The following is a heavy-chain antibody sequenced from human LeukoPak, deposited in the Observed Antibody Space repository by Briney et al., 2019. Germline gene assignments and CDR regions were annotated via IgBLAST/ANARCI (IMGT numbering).Heavy chain of an antibody. CDR2: IYSGGST. CDR1: GFTVSSHY. D-gene: IGHD6-13*01. J-gene: IGHJ3*02. CDR3: AKSIHTSSWDAFDI. V-gene: IGHV3-66*01. Sequence: PGGSLRLSCAASGFTVSSHYMSWVRQAPGKGLEWVSVIYSGGSTYYADSVKGRFTISRDNSKNTLYLQMNSLRAEDTAVYYCAKSIHTSSWDAFDIWGQGTMVTVSS.